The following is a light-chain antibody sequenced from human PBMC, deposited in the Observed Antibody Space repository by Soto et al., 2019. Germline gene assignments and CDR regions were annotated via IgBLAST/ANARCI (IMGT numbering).Light chain of an antibody. J-gene: IGLJ2*01. Sequence: QSVLTQPASVSGSPGQSITISCTGTSSDVGSYNLVSWYQQHPGKAPKLMIYEGSKRLSGVSNRFSGSKSGNTASLTISGLQAEDEADYYCCSYAGSSTLLFGGGTKLTVL. CDR2: EGS. CDR1: SSDVGSYNL. V-gene: IGLV2-23*01. CDR3: CSYAGSSTLL.